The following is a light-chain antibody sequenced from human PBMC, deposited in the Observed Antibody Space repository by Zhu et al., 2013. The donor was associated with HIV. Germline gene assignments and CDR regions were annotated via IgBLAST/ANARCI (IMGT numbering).Light chain of an antibody. V-gene: IGKV1-5*03. Sequence: DIQMTQSPSTLSASVGERVTITCRASQSVSSWLAWYQQKPGKAPKLLIYKASSLESGVPSRFSGFGSGTEFTLSITSLQPDDFATYFCQQYITYPYSFGQGTKLEIK. CDR3: QQYITYPYS. CDR2: KAS. CDR1: QSVSSW. J-gene: IGKJ2*03.